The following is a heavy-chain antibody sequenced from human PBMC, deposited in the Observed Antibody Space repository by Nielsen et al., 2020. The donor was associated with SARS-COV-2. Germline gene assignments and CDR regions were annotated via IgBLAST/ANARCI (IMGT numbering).Heavy chain of an antibody. D-gene: IGHD3-22*01. CDR2: ISYDGSNK. CDR3: ATDYYDSSGYLYFDY. J-gene: IGHJ4*02. CDR1: GFTFSSYG. V-gene: IGHV3-30*03. Sequence: GESLKISCAASGFTFSSYGMHWVRQAPGKGLEWVAVISYDGSNKYYADSVKGRFTISRDNSKNTLYLQMNSLRAEDTAVYYCATDYYDSSGYLYFDYWGQGTLVTVPS.